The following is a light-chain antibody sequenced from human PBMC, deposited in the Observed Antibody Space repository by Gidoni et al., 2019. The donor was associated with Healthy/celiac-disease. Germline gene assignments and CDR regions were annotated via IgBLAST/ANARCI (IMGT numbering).Light chain of an antibody. V-gene: IGKV3-11*01. J-gene: IGKJ3*01. Sequence: EIVLTQTPATLSLSPGERATLSCRASQSVSSYLAWYQQKPGQAPSLLIYDASTRATGIPARFSGSGSGTDFTLTISSLEPEDFAVYYCQQRSNWPPEFTFGPGTKVDIK. CDR1: QSVSSY. CDR2: DAS. CDR3: QQRSNWPPEFT.